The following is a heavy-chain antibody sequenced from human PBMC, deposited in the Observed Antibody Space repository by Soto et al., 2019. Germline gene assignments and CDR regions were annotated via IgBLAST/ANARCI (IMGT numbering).Heavy chain of an antibody. Sequence: QVQLQQWGAGLLKPSETLSLTCAVNGGSFTGYYWSWVRQTPGKGLEWIGEIKDGGITNYSPSLRSRVTISADTSKRQLSLKVTSVTDADTAMYYCARGQEGVVATHWDQGSLVTVSS. D-gene: IGHD2-15*01. V-gene: IGHV4-34*01. CDR1: GGSFTGYY. CDR2: IKDGGIT. J-gene: IGHJ4*02. CDR3: ARGQEGVVATH.